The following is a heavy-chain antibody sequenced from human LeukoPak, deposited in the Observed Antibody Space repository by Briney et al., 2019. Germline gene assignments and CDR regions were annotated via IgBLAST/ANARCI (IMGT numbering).Heavy chain of an antibody. Sequence: GGSLRLSCAASGFTFSSYPMSWVRQSPTKGLQWVSAISGGGGSAYYADSVKGRFTISRDNSKSTLFLQMNSLRAEDTAIYYCATRPLLPPRFDYWGQGTLVTVSS. CDR3: ATRPLLPPRFDY. V-gene: IGHV3-23*01. CDR2: ISGGGGSA. J-gene: IGHJ4*02. CDR1: GFTFSSYP.